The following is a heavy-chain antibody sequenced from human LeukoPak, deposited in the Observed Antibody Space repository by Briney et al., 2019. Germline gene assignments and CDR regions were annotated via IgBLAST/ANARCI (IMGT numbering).Heavy chain of an antibody. CDR3: ARYWSRFDY. D-gene: IGHD1-1*01. J-gene: IGHJ4*02. CDR2: IHYSGST. Sequence: SETLSLTCTVSGGSISSHYWSWIRQPPGKGLEWIGFIHYSGSTNYNPSLKSRVNISVDTSKNQFSLKLSSVTAADTAVYFCARYWSRFDYWGQGTLVTVSS. CDR1: GGSISSHY. V-gene: IGHV4-59*08.